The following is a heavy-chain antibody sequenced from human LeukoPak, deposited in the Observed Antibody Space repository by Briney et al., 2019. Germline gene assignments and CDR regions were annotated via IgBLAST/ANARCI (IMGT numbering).Heavy chain of an antibody. CDR2: IYYSGST. J-gene: IGHJ5*02. CDR1: GGSISSSSYY. Sequence: SETLSLTCTVSGGSISSSSYYWGWIRQPPGKGLEWIGSIYYSGSTYYNPSLKSRVTISVDTSKNQFSLKLSSVTAADTAVYYCARDIPFDPWGQGTLVTVSS. V-gene: IGHV4-39*07. CDR3: ARDIPFDP.